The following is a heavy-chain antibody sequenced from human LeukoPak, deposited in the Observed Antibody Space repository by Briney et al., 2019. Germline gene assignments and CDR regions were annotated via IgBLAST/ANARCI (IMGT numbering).Heavy chain of an antibody. CDR3: ARVAPLSGGSSWPTFDY. CDR2: ISYDGSNK. J-gene: IGHJ4*02. V-gene: IGHV3-30-3*01. Sequence: GRSLRLSCAASGFTFSSYAMHWVRQAPGKGLEWVAVISYDGSNKYYADSVKGRFTISRDNSKNTLYLQVNSLRAEDTAVYYCARVAPLSGGSSWPTFDYWGQGTLVTVSS. D-gene: IGHD6-13*01. CDR1: GFTFSSYA.